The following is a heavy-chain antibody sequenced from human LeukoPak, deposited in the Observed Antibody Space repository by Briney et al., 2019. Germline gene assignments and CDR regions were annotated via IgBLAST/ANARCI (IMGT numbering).Heavy chain of an antibody. CDR1: GFTVSSNY. CDR3: ARVLWELLGRGGSYYFDY. J-gene: IGHJ4*02. V-gene: IGHV3-53*01. CDR2: IYSGGST. Sequence: GGSLRLSCAASGFTVSSNYMSWVRQAPGKGLEWVSVIYSGGSTYYADCVKGRFTISRDNSKTTLYLQRNSLRAEDSAVYYCARVLWELLGRGGSYYFDYWGQGTLVTVSS. D-gene: IGHD1-26*01.